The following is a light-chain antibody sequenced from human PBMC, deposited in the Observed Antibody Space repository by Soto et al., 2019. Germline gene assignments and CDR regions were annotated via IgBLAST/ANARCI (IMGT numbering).Light chain of an antibody. CDR3: CSYAGGYTHAV. V-gene: IGLV2-11*01. J-gene: IGLJ2*01. Sequence: QSVLTQPASVSGSPGQSITISCTGTSSDVDTYKYVSWYQQHPGKAPKLMIYDVSKRPSGVPDRFSGSKSGNTASLTISGLQAEDEADYYCCSYAGGYTHAVFGGGTKLTVL. CDR1: SSDVDTYKY. CDR2: DVS.